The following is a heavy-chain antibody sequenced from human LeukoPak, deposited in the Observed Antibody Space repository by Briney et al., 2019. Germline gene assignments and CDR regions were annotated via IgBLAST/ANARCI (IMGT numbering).Heavy chain of an antibody. CDR3: TTEPGGYSYGLFY. CDR1: GFTVSSNY. Sequence: PGGSLRLSCAASGFTVSSNYMSWVRQAPGKGLEWVSVIYSGGSTYYADSVKGRFTISRDNSKNTLYLQMNSLRAEDTAVYYCTTEPGGYSYGLFYWGQGTLVTVSS. V-gene: IGHV3-53*01. CDR2: IYSGGST. J-gene: IGHJ4*02. D-gene: IGHD5-18*01.